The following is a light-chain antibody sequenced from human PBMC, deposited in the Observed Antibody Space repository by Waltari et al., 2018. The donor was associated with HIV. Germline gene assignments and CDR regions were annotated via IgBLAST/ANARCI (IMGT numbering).Light chain of an antibody. CDR2: DVS. J-gene: IGLJ3*02. CDR1: RSDVGGYNS. CDR3: CSYAGNYTLV. V-gene: IGLV2-11*01. Sequence: SALPQPRSVSGSPGQPVTISCTGTRSDVGGYNSVSWYQQHPGKAPKFMIYDVSKRPSGVPDRFSGSKSGNTASLTISGLQAEDEADYYCCSYAGNYTLVFGGGTKLTVL.